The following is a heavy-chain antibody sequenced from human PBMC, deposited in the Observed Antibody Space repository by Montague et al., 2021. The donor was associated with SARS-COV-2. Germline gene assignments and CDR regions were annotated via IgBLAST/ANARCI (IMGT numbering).Heavy chain of an antibody. Sequence: SETLSLTCTVSGDSIRNSDYYWGWVRQPPGKGLEWIGNIYNGGTTFYNPSLKSRVTIFVDTSKNQFSLKLSSVTAADTAVYYCVTRTRYPQNDFGFWGQGTLVTVSS. CDR2: IYNGGTT. V-gene: IGHV4-39*01. D-gene: IGHD2-15*01. J-gene: IGHJ4*02. CDR3: VTRTRYPQNDFGF. CDR1: GDSIRNSDYY.